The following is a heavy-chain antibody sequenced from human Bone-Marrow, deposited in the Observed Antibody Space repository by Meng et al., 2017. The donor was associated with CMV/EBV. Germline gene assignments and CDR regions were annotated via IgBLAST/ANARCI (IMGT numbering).Heavy chain of an antibody. D-gene: IGHD2-2*01. CDR1: GFTFSSYS. Sequence: GESLKISCAASGFTFSSYSMNWVRQAPGKGLEWVSYISSSGSTIYYADSVKGRFTISRDNAKNSLYLQMNSLRAEDTAVYYCARGTGWVVAPVDYWGQGTLVTVSS. CDR2: ISSSGSTI. V-gene: IGHV3-48*04. J-gene: IGHJ4*02. CDR3: ARGTGWVVAPVDY.